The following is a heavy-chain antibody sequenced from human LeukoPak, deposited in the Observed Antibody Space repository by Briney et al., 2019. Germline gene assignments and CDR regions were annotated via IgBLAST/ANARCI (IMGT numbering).Heavy chain of an antibody. Sequence: GGSLRLSCAASGFTFSTYWMNWVRQAPGKGLEWVANIKEDGSEKYYVDSVKGRFTISRDNAKNSLYLQMHSLRAEDTAMYYCARDATNMATVVLYGFDIWGQGTIVTVSS. CDR2: IKEDGSEK. CDR1: GFTFSTYW. CDR3: ARDATNMATVVLYGFDI. V-gene: IGHV3-7*01. J-gene: IGHJ3*02. D-gene: IGHD4-23*01.